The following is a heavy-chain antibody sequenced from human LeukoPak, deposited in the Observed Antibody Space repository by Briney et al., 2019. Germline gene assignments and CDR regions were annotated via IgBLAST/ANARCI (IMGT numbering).Heavy chain of an antibody. J-gene: IGHJ1*01. CDR1: GFTFSSSA. CDR2: ISASGGST. Sequence: GGSLRLSCAASGFTFSSSAMSWVRQVPGKGLEWVSGISASGGSTYYADSVRGRFTISRDNSKNTLYVQMNSLRDEDTAVYYCTTARGSDLQYFQYWGQGTLVTVSS. CDR3: TTARGSDLQYFQY. V-gene: IGHV3-23*01. D-gene: IGHD1-26*01.